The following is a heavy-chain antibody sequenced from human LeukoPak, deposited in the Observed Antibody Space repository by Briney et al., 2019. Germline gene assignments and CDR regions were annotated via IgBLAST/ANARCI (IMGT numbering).Heavy chain of an antibody. J-gene: IGHJ4*02. CDR3: ARNTGYDILTGYYTDY. CDR1: GGSISSYY. V-gene: IGHV4-59*01. Sequence: SETLSLTCTVSGGSISSYYWSWIRQPPGKGLEWIGYIYYSGSTSYNPSLKSRVTISVDTSKNQFSLKLSSVTAADTAVYYCARNTGYDILTGYYTDYWGQGTLVTVSS. CDR2: IYYSGST. D-gene: IGHD3-9*01.